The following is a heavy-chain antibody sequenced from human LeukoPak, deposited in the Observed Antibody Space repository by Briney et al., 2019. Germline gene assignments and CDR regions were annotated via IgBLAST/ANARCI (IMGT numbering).Heavy chain of an antibody. J-gene: IGHJ4*02. CDR3: AKDTSIAAAGSRFDY. Sequence: GGSLRLSCAASGFTFSSYAMSWVRQAPGKGLEWVSAISGSGGSTYYADSVKGRFTISGDNSKNTLYLQMNSLRAGDTAVYYCAKDTSIAAAGSRFDYWGQGTLVTVSS. D-gene: IGHD6-13*01. CDR2: ISGSGGST. V-gene: IGHV3-23*01. CDR1: GFTFSSYA.